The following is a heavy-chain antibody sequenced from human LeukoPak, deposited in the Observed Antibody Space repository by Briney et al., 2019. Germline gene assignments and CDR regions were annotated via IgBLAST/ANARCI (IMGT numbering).Heavy chain of an antibody. V-gene: IGHV3-9*01. D-gene: IGHD3-22*01. CDR3: AKGARSSSGYTTD. Sequence: SLRPFCAASGFTFDGFAMQWVWQAPGEGLEWVSGISWNSGSIGYADSVKGRFTISRDNAKNSLFLQMNSLKTEDTAFYYCAKGARSSSGYTTDWGQGILVTVSS. CDR1: GFTFDGFA. J-gene: IGHJ4*02. CDR2: ISWNSGSI.